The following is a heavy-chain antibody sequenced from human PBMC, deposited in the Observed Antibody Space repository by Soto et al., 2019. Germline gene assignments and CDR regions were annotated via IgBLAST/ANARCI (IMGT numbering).Heavy chain of an antibody. CDR2: IYHSGST. Sequence: LTCSLSGGYISSGDYYWSWIRQSPGKSLEWIGYIYHSGSTYYNPSLKSRVRISVDTSKNQFSLKLSSVTAADTAVYYCASGIGYCSGGTCYSVPNYFDPWGQGTLVTVSS. V-gene: IGHV4-30-4*01. D-gene: IGHD2-15*01. J-gene: IGHJ5*02. CDR1: GGYISSGDYY. CDR3: ASGIGYCSGGTCYSVPNYFDP.